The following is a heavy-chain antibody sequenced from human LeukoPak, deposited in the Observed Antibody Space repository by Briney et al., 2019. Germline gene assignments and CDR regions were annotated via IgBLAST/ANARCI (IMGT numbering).Heavy chain of an antibody. V-gene: IGHV3-30*02. D-gene: IGHD3-10*01. J-gene: IGHJ4*02. CDR2: VRYDGSNE. CDR1: GFILNNYG. Sequence: GGSLRLSCAASGFILNNYGMHWVRQAPGKGLEWVAFVRYDGSNEKYTESVRGRFIISRDNARNNLHLQMNSLRPEDTAVYYCAKDRHASGTQPARFESWGQGTLVTVSS. CDR3: AKDRHASGTQPARFES.